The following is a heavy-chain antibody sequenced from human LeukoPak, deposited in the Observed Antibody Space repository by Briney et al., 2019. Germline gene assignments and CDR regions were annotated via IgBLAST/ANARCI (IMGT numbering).Heavy chain of an antibody. CDR3: ARAARPFSDSRCFDY. CDR1: GDSVSSNSAA. Sequence: SQALSLTCAISGDSVSSNSAAWNWIRQSPSRGLEWLGRTYYRSKWYNDYAVSVKSRITINPDTSKNQFALQLNSVTPEDTAVYYCARAARPFSDSRCFDYWGQGTLVTVSS. V-gene: IGHV6-1*01. CDR2: TYYRSKWYN. D-gene: IGHD3-22*01. J-gene: IGHJ4*02.